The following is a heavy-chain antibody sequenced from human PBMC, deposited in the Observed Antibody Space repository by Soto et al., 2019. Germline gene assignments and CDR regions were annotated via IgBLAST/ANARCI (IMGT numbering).Heavy chain of an antibody. J-gene: IGHJ4*02. V-gene: IGHV1-18*01. D-gene: IGHD3-16*01. CDR1: GYTFTNFG. CDR3: VRGGTPIDY. CDR2: ISAYNGNT. Sequence: QVQLVQSGAEVKKPGASVKVSCKASGYTFTNFGISWVRQAPGQGLEWMGWISAYNGNTNYAQNFPGRVTMTTETSKSTAYRELRSLRSDDTAVYYCVRGGTPIDYWGQGTLVTVSS.